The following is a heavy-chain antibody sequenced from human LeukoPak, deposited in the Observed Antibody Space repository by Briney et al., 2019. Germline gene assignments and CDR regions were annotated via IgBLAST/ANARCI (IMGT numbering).Heavy chain of an antibody. CDR1: GFTFSNYV. CDR3: AREYFVGDSRGAPWFDP. CDR2: ISYEGNKE. D-gene: IGHD3-22*01. Sequence: PGGSLRLSCAGSGFTFSNYVMYWVRQAPGKGLAWVAVISYEGNKEDYAESVKGRFTISRDISKSTLFLQMNSLRVEDTAVYSCAREYFVGDSRGAPWFDPRGQGTLVTVSS. J-gene: IGHJ5*02. V-gene: IGHV3-30*04.